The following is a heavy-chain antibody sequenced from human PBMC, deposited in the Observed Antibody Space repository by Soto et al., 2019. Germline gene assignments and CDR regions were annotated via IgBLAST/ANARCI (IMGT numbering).Heavy chain of an antibody. CDR1: GGSISSGGYY. Sequence: SETLSLTCTVSGGSISSGGYYWSWIRQHPGKGLEWIGYIYYSGSTYYNPSLKSRVTISVDTSKNQFSLKLSSVTAADTAVYYCARDRLRPILGSRRDSSSWALDYWGQGTLVTVSS. J-gene: IGHJ4*02. V-gene: IGHV4-31*03. D-gene: IGHD6-13*01. CDR3: ARDRLRPILGSRRDSSSWALDY. CDR2: IYYSGST.